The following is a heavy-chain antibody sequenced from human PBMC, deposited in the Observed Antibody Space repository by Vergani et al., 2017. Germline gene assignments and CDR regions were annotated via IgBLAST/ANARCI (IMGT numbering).Heavy chain of an antibody. CDR3: AKVYVVVPAASYYFDY. CDR2: ISGSGGST. D-gene: IGHD2-2*01. J-gene: IGHJ4*02. Sequence: EVQLVESGGGLVQPGGSLRLSCAASGFTFSSYAMSWVRQAPGKGLEWVSAISGSGGSTYYADSVKGRFTISRDNSKTTLYLQMNSLRAEDTAVYYCAKVYVVVPAASYYFDYWGQGTLVTVSA. V-gene: IGHV3-23*04. CDR1: GFTFSSYA.